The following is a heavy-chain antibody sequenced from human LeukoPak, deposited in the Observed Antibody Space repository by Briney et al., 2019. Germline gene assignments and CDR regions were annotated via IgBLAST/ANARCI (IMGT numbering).Heavy chain of an antibody. CDR1: GGSFSGYY. CDR2: INHSGST. CDR3: ARMRKGYYDSSGSNWFDP. J-gene: IGHJ5*02. Sequence: SETLSLTCAVYGGSFSGYYWSWIRQPPGKGLEWIGEINHSGSTNYNPSLKSRVTISVDTSKNQFSLKLSSVTAADTAVYYCARMRKGYYDSSGSNWFDPWGQGTLVTASS. D-gene: IGHD3-22*01. V-gene: IGHV4-34*01.